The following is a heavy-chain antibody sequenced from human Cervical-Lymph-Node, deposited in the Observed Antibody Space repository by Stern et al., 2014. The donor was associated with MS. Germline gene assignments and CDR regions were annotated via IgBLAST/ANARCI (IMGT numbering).Heavy chain of an antibody. D-gene: IGHD3-16*01. J-gene: IGHJ5*02. V-gene: IGHV2-5*02. CDR2: IYWDDDK. Sequence: QVTLKESGPTVVKPTQTLTLTCTFSGFSLSTSEMGVAWIRQPPGKALEWLALIYWDDDKRYSPSLKTRLTVTKEPSKNQGVLTNTKQGPWDPAKFYCSPRRSSPGEVPPWGRHNWFDPWGQGILVTVSS. CDR3: SPRRSSPGEVPPWGRHNWFDP. CDR1: GFSLSTSEMG.